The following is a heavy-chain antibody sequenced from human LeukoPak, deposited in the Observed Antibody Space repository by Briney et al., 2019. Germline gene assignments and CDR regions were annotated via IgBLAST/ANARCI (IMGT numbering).Heavy chain of an antibody. Sequence: SVKVSCKASGGTFSSYAISWVRQAPGQGLEWMGRIIPILGIANYAQKFQGRVTITADKSTSTAYMELSSLGSEDTAVYYRAREEGIRYSSSWYNYYYYGMDVWGQGTTVTVSS. CDR2: IIPILGIA. J-gene: IGHJ6*02. V-gene: IGHV1-69*04. CDR3: AREEGIRYSSSWYNYYYYGMDV. D-gene: IGHD6-13*01. CDR1: GGTFSSYA.